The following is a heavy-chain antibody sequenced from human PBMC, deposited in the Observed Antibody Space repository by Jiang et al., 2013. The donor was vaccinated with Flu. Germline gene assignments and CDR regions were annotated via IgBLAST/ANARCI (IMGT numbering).Heavy chain of an antibody. Sequence: WYNDYAVSVKSRITINPDTSKNQFSLQLNSVTPEDTAVYYCARSVPNPLPIYSSGPYDYWGQGTLVTVSS. CDR2: WYN. J-gene: IGHJ4*02. CDR3: ARSVPNPLPIYSSGPYDY. V-gene: IGHV6-1*01. D-gene: IGHD6-19*01.